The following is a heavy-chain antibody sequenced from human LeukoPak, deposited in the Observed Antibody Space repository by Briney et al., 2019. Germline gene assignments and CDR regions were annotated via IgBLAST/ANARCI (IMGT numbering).Heavy chain of an antibody. CDR3: ARDWAKYCSSTSCYNLGFDP. J-gene: IGHJ5*02. Sequence: ASVKVSCKASGYTFTGYYMHWVRQAPGQGLEWMGWINPNSGGTNYAQKFQGRVTMTRDTSISTAYMELSRLRSDDTAVYYCARDWAKYCSSTSCYNLGFDPWGQGTLVTVSS. D-gene: IGHD2-2*02. CDR1: GYTFTGYY. V-gene: IGHV1-2*02. CDR2: INPNSGGT.